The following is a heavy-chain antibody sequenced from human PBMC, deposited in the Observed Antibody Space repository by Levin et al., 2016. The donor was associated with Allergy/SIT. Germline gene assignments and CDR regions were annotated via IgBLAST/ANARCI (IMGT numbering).Heavy chain of an antibody. Sequence: WIRQPPGKGLEWVAVIWYDGSNKYYADSVKGRFTISRDNSKNTLYLQMNSLRAEDTAVYYCARGLDYDFWSGYYNALPSDYYYGMDVWGQGTTVTVSS. V-gene: IGHV3-33*01. D-gene: IGHD3-3*01. CDR3: ARGLDYDFWSGYYNALPSDYYYGMDV. J-gene: IGHJ6*02. CDR2: IWYDGSNK.